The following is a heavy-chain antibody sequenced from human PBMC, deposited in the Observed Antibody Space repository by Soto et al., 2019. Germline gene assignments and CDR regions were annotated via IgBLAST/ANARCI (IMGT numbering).Heavy chain of an antibody. J-gene: IGHJ4*02. CDR2: ISSSSSYI. CDR3: ARDRRGLH. Sequence: AASEVKSGDHSMNRIRQATGKGLERVSSISSSSSYIYYADSVKGRFTISRDNAKNSLYLQMNSLRAEDTAVYYCARDRRGLHWGQGTLVIVSS. D-gene: IGHD3-10*01. V-gene: IGHV3-21*01. CDR1: EVKSGDHS.